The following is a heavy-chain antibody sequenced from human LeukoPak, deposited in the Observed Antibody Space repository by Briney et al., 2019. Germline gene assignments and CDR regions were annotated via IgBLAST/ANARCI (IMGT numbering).Heavy chain of an antibody. CDR1: GGSISSYY. CDR2: IYYSGST. J-gene: IGHJ3*02. Sequence: PSETLSLTCTVSGGSISSYYWSWIRQPPGRGLEWIGYIYYSGSTNYNPSLKSRVTISVDTSKNQFSLKLSSMTAADTAVYYCARLLSAMGRGAFDIWGQGTMVTVSS. V-gene: IGHV4-59*08. CDR3: ARLLSAMGRGAFDI. D-gene: IGHD5-18*01.